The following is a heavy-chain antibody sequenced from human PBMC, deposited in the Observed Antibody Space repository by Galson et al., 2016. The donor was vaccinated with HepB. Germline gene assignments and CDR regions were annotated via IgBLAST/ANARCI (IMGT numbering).Heavy chain of an antibody. V-gene: IGHV2-5*02. D-gene: IGHD3-22*01. Sequence: PALVKPTQTLTLTCTFSGFSLRSSGVGVGWIRQPPGKALEWLALIYWDDSKRYSPSLKTRLTITTDTSKNQVVLTMTNMYPVDTATYYCAHRRKFYYDSSGYYDYWGLGTLVTVSS. CDR2: IYWDDSK. J-gene: IGHJ4*02. CDR3: AHRRKFYYDSSGYYDY. CDR1: GFSLRSSGVG.